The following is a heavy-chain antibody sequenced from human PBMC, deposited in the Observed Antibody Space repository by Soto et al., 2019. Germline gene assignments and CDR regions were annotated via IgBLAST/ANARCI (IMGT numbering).Heavy chain of an antibody. V-gene: IGHV5-51*01. CDR1: GYIFTSYW. D-gene: IGHD5-18*01. J-gene: IGHJ4*02. Sequence: GESLKISCNGSGYIFTSYWIGWVRQMPGKGLEWMGISYHGDSDTRYSQSFQGQVTISSDKSISTAYLQWSSLKASDTAMYYCARRPQRGYSYGPADYYFDYWGQGTLVTVSS. CDR2: SYHGDSDT. CDR3: ARRPQRGYSYGPADYYFDY.